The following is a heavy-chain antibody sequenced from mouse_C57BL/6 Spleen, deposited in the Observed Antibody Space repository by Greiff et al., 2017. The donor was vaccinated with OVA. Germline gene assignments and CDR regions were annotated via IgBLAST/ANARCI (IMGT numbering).Heavy chain of an antibody. V-gene: IGHV5-6*01. Sequence: EVKVVESGGDLVKPGGSLKLSCAASGFTFSSYGMSWVRQTPDKRLEWVATISSGGSYTYYPDSVKGRFTISRDNAKNTLYLQMSSLKSEDTAMYYCARTYYYGSSHYAMDYWGQGTSVTVSS. CDR2: ISSGGSYT. CDR3: ARTYYYGSSHYAMDY. D-gene: IGHD1-1*01. CDR1: GFTFSSYG. J-gene: IGHJ4*01.